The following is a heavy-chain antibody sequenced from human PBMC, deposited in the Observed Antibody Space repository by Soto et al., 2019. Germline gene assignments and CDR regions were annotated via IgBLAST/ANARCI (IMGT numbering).Heavy chain of an antibody. J-gene: IGHJ6*02. Sequence: QVQLVQSGAEVKKPGSSVKVSCKASGGTFSSYAISWVRQAPGQGLEWMGEIIPIAGTANYAQKFQGRVTITANESTRTVHTELSSLRSEYTAVYFCARSHGSSTSLEIYYYYYYGMDVWGQGTTVTVSS. V-gene: IGHV1-69*01. D-gene: IGHD2-2*01. CDR1: GGTFSSYA. CDR3: ARSHGSSTSLEIYYYYYYGMDV. CDR2: IIPIAGTA.